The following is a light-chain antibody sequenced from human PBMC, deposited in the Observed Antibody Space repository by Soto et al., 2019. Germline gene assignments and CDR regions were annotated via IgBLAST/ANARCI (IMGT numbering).Light chain of an antibody. CDR3: QKYNSAPRT. CDR1: QGISHY. CDR2: DAN. J-gene: IGKJ1*01. V-gene: IGKV1-27*01. Sequence: DIKMTQSPSSLSASVGDRVTITCRASQGISHYLAWYQQRPGQVHKLLIHDANILQSGVPSRFSGSGSGTDFTLTISSLQPEDVATYYCQKYNSAPRTFGQGTKVDIK.